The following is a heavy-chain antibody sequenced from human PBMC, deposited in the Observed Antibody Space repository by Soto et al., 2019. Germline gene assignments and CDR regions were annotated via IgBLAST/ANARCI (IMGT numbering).Heavy chain of an antibody. Sequence: CKASRNTFPSYDINWVRKATGQGLEWKGWMNPNRGNTGYAQKFQGRGTMTRNTSISTAYIELSSLRSEDTAVYYCARLKLYRSSWYLAFDFWGQ. CDR2: MNPNRGNT. CDR1: RNTFPSYD. J-gene: IGHJ3*01. V-gene: IGHV1-8*01. CDR3: ARLKLYRSSWYLAFDF. D-gene: IGHD6-13*01.